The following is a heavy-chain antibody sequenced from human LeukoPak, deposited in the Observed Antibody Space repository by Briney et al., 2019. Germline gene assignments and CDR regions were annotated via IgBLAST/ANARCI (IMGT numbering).Heavy chain of an antibody. V-gene: IGHV3-30*02. CDR3: AKAPATYVVCCHYMDV. D-gene: IGHD2-21*01. J-gene: IGHJ6*03. Sequence: GGSLRLSCAASGFTFSSYGMHWVRQAPGKGLEWVAFIRYDGSNKYYADSVKGRFTIFRENSKNTLYLQMNSLRGEDTAVYHCAKAPATYVVCCHYMDVWGEGTTITVSS. CDR2: IRYDGSNK. CDR1: GFTFSSYG.